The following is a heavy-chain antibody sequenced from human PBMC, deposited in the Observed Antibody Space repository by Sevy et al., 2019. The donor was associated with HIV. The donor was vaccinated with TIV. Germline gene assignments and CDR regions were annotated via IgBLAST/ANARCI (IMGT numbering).Heavy chain of an antibody. D-gene: IGHD3-10*01. CDR2: FNPNSGDT. Sequence: ASVKVSCKASGYTFIDYYLIWVRQAPGQGLEWMARFNPNSGDTNYAQKFQGRVTMTRDAFINSAYMELRRLTSDDTAVYYCAREWGFVMANAFDISGQGTMVTVSS. V-gene: IGHV1-2*06. CDR3: AREWGFVMANAFDI. J-gene: IGHJ3*02. CDR1: GYTFIDYY.